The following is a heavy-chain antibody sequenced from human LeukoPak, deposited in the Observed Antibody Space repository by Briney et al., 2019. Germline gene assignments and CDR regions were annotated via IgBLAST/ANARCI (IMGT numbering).Heavy chain of an antibody. V-gene: IGHV3-23*01. Sequence: PGRSLRLSCAASGFTFSNYAMSWIRQAPGKGPEWVSAISGSDGRLFYADSVKGRFSISRDNFKNTLYLQMNSLRAEDTAVYYCATSMVGFSYDEHFQHWGQGTLVTVSS. CDR2: ISGSDGRL. D-gene: IGHD4/OR15-4a*01. CDR1: GFTFSNYA. J-gene: IGHJ1*01. CDR3: ATSMVGFSYDEHFQH.